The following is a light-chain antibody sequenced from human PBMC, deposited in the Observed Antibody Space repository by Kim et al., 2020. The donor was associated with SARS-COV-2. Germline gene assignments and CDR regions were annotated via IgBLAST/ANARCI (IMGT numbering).Light chain of an antibody. J-gene: IGLJ3*02. CDR1: SSDVGGYNY. Sequence: QSALTQPASVSGSPGQSITISCTGTSSDVGGYNYVSWHQQHPGKAPKVMIYDVSNRPSGVSNRFSGSKSGNTASLTISGLQAEDEADYYCISYASSGHEVFGGGTQLTVL. CDR2: DVS. V-gene: IGLV2-14*03. CDR3: ISYASSGHEV.